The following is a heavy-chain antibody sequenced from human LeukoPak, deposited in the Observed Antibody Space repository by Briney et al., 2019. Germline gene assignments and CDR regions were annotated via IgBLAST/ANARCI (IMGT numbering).Heavy chain of an antibody. CDR2: INHSGST. D-gene: IGHD2-15*01. Sequence: SETLSLTCAVYGGXFGGYYCSWIRQPPGKGLEWIGEINHSGSTNYNPSLKSRVTISVDTSKNQFSLKLSSVTAADTAVYYCARGSSGGSCYRLWGQGTLVTVSS. V-gene: IGHV4-34*01. CDR3: ARGSSGGSCYRL. CDR1: GGXFGGYY. J-gene: IGHJ4*02.